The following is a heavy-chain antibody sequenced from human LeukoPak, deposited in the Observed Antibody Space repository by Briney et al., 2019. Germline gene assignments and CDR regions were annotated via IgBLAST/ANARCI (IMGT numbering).Heavy chain of an antibody. Sequence: GGSLRLSCAASGFTFSNAWMSWVRQAPGKGLEWVGRIKSKTDGGTTDYAAPVEGRFSISRDDSKNTMSLQMNSLETEDTAVYYCTTGQWYWYFDLWGRGTRVTVSP. V-gene: IGHV3-15*01. J-gene: IGHJ2*01. CDR3: TTGQWYWYFDL. CDR1: GFTFSNAW. CDR2: IKSKTDGGTT. D-gene: IGHD6-19*01.